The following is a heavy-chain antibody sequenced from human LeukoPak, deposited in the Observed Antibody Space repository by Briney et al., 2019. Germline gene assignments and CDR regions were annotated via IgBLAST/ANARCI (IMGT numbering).Heavy chain of an antibody. CDR3: TTPTYYYYGMDV. CDR2: IKSKTDGGTT. Sequence: PGGSLRLSCAASGFTFSNAWMSWVRQAPGKGLEWVGRIKSKTDGGTTDYAAPVKGRFTISRDDSKNTLYLQMNSLKTEDTAVYYCTTPTYYYYGMDVWGQGTTVTVSS. J-gene: IGHJ6*02. V-gene: IGHV3-15*01. CDR1: GFTFSNAW.